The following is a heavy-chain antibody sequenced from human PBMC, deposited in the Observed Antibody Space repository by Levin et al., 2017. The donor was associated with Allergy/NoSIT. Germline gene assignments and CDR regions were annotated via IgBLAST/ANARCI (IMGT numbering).Heavy chain of an antibody. CDR1: GFTFTSYA. CDR2: ISFDGSNK. V-gene: IGHV3-30*04. J-gene: IGHJ4*02. CDR3: ARGWLGGYSVDY. Sequence: GGSLRLSCAASGFTFTSYAMHWVRQAPGKGLEWVALISFDGSNKYYADSVKGRFTISRDDFKNTLYLQMNSLRPEDTAIYYCARGWLGGYSVDYWGQGTLVPVSS. D-gene: IGHD2-15*01.